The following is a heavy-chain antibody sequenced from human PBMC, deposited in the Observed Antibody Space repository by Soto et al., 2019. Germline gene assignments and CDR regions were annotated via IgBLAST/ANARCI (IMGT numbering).Heavy chain of an antibody. J-gene: IGHJ5*02. D-gene: IGHD3-3*01. V-gene: IGHV4-61*01. CDR1: GGSVSSGSYY. CDR3: AREGYDFXSGYSPIAAAATGWFDP. Sequence: SETLSLTCAVSGGSVSSGSYYWSWIRQPPGKGLEWIGYIYYSGSTNYNPSLKSRVTISVDTSKNQFSLKLSSVTAADTAVYYCAREGYDFXSGYSPIAAAATGWFDPWGQGTLVTVSS. CDR2: IYYSGST.